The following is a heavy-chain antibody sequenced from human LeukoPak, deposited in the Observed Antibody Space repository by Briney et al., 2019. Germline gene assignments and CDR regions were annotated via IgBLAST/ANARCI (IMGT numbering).Heavy chain of an antibody. D-gene: IGHD1-26*01. CDR3: AKDRFRVGATFGY. Sequence: GGSLRLSCAAAGFTVSSNYMSWVRQAPGKGLEWVSVIQNGGSTYYADSVKGRFTISRDNSKNTLFLQMNSLRAEDTAVYYCAKDRFRVGATFGYWGQGTLVTVSS. V-gene: IGHV3-53*01. CDR1: GFTVSSNY. J-gene: IGHJ4*02. CDR2: IQNGGST.